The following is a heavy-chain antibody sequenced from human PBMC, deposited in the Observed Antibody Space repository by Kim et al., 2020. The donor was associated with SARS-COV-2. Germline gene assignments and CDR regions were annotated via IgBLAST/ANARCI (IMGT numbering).Heavy chain of an antibody. CDR3: AKVGDYDSSGFYAFFRS. J-gene: IGHJ1*01. CDR2: IRREGGER. V-gene: IGHV3-74*03. CDR1: GFAFSTSW. Sequence: GGSLRLSCSASGFAFSTSWMPWVRQAPGKGLVWVARIRREGGERTYVDSWKGRFTISRDNAKNTLYLQMNGLRTEDTAVYYCAKVGDYDSSGFYAFFRSWGKYTRVTVAS. D-gene: IGHD3-22*01.